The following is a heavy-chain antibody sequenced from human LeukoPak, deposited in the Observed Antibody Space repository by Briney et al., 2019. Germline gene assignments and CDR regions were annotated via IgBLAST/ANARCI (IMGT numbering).Heavy chain of an antibody. Sequence: PGGSLRLSCAASGFTFSSYSMNWVRQAPGKGLEWGSSISSSSSYIYYADSAKGRFTISRDNAKNSLYLQMNSLRAEDTAVYYCARGFSSLFDYWGQGPLVTVSS. D-gene: IGHD6-13*01. V-gene: IGHV3-21*01. J-gene: IGHJ4*02. CDR3: ARGFSSLFDY. CDR2: ISSSSSYI. CDR1: GFTFSSYS.